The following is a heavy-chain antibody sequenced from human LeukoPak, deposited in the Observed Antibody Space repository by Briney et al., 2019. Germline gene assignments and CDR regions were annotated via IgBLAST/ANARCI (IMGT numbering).Heavy chain of an antibody. D-gene: IGHD1-26*01. CDR3: ARQMTPHGNFDY. J-gene: IGHJ4*02. CDR1: GFTLSNFA. CDR2: IGTAGDT. Sequence: GGSLRLSCAASGFTLSNFAMHWVRQATGKGLEWVSAIGTAGDTFYPGSVKGRFTISRENAKNSLYLQMNNLRAEDTAVYYCARQMTPHGNFDYWGQGTLVAVSS. V-gene: IGHV3-13*01.